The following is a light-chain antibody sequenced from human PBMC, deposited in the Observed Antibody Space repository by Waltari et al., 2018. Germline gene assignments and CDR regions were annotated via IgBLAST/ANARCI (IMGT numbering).Light chain of an antibody. CDR2: GAS. J-gene: IGKJ1*01. Sequence: IVLTQSPGTLSLSTGERATLSCRASQSVGTFLVWYKQKPGPAPRLLIQGASTRATGTPDRFSGSGSGTDFSLTISRLEPEDFAMYYCQHYVRLPVTFGQGTKVEI. CDR1: QSVGTF. V-gene: IGKV3-20*01. CDR3: QHYVRLPVT.